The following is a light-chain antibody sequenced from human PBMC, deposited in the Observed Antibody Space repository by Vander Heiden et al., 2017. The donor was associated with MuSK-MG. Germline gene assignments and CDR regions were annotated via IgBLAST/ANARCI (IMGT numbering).Light chain of an antibody. Sequence: DIHVTQCPSALSASVGDRVSVTCQASQDINNYLNWYQQRPGKAPKLLIFDASNLETEVPSRFSGSGSGTDFTFTISSLQPEDIATYYCQQYDTLPITFGQGTRLEI. CDR3: QQYDTLPIT. CDR1: QDINNY. J-gene: IGKJ5*01. V-gene: IGKV1-33*01. CDR2: DAS.